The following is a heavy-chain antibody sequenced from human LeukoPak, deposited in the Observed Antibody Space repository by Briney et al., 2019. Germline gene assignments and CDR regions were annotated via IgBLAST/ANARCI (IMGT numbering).Heavy chain of an antibody. J-gene: IGHJ3*02. CDR1: GFTFSSYA. CDR2: ISGSGGST. Sequence: GGSLRLSCAASGFTFSSYAMSWVRQAPGKGLEWVSAISGSGGSTYYADSVKGRFTISRDNAKNSLYLQMNSLRAEDTAVYYCARDRGFGQYAFDIWGQGTMVTVSS. V-gene: IGHV3-23*01. D-gene: IGHD3-10*01. CDR3: ARDRGFGQYAFDI.